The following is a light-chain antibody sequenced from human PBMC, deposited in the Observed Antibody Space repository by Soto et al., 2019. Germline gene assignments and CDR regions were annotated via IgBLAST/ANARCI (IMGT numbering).Light chain of an antibody. CDR3: QQYNSYSTWT. J-gene: IGKJ1*01. V-gene: IGKV1-5*03. CDR2: KAS. Sequence: DIQMTQSPSSLSASVGDCVTITCRASQSVSNWLAWYQQKPGKAPNLLIYKASSLESGVPSRFSGSGSGTEFTLTISSLQPDDLATYYCQQYNSYSTWTVGQGTKVDIK. CDR1: QSVSNW.